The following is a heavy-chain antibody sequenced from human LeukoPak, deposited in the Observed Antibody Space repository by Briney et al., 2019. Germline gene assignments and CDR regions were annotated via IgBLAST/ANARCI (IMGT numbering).Heavy chain of an antibody. J-gene: IGHJ6*02. V-gene: IGHV3-33*01. Sequence: GRSLRLSCAASGFTFSSYGMHWVRQAPGKGLEWVAVIWYDGSNKYYADPVKGRFTISRDNSKNTLYLQMNSLRAEDTAVYYCARNMVRGVMRVYGMDVWGQGTTVTVSS. CDR3: ARNMVRGVMRVYGMDV. CDR2: IWYDGSNK. D-gene: IGHD3-10*01. CDR1: GFTFSSYG.